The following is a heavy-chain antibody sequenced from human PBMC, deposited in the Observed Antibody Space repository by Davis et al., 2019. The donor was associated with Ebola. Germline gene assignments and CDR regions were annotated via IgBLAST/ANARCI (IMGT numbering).Heavy chain of an antibody. CDR1: GFTFSSYA. V-gene: IGHV3-30*04. J-gene: IGHJ4*02. D-gene: IGHD2-15*01. CDR3: ARARVTVVGGGFDY. CDR2: ISYDGSNK. Sequence: GESLKISCAASGFTFSSYAMHWVRQAPGKGLEWVAVISYDGSNKYYADSVKGRFTISRDNSKNTLYLQMNSLRAEDTAVYYCARARVTVVGGGFDYWGQGTLVTVSS.